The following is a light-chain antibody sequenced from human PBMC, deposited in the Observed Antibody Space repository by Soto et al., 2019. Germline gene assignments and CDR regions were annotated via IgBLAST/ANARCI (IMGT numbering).Light chain of an antibody. CDR2: DAS. CDR3: QHRMNWPLT. Sequence: EVVLTQSPGTLSLSPGQTATLSCRASQYVSTAYLAWYQQKPGQAPRLLIYDASNRATGIPARFSGSGSETDFTLTISSLEPEDFAVYYCQHRMNWPLTFGQGTRLEIK. J-gene: IGKJ5*01. CDR1: QYVSTAY. V-gene: IGKV3-11*01.